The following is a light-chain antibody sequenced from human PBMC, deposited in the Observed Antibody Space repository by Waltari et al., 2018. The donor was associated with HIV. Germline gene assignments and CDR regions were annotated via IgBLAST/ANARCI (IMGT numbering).Light chain of an antibody. V-gene: IGLV10-54*04. CDR1: NTNISHQG. J-gene: IGLJ3*02. CDR2: RTT. CDR3: ATWDRSLGAWV. Sequence: QSGLTQPPSVSADLRETATHTLSGNNTNISHQGATSLQQHQRHPPQLLSYRTTHRASEISERFSAYRSGTSTSLKVTGLQPGDEAEYYCATWDRSLGAWVFGGGTKLTVL.